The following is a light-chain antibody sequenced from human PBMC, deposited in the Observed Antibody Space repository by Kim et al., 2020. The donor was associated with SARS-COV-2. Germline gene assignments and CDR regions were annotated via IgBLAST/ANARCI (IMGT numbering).Light chain of an antibody. CDR3: QAWDSSTVV. CDR2: HDS. CDR1: KLGDKY. V-gene: IGLV3-1*01. J-gene: IGLJ3*02. Sequence: SVSPGQTASITCSGDKLGDKYAYWYQQKPGQSPVLVIYHDSKRPSGIPERFSGSNSGNTATLTIGGTQAMDEADYYCQAWDSSTVVFGGGTQLTVL.